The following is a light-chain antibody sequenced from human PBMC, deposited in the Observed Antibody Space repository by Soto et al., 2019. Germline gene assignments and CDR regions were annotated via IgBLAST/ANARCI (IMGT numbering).Light chain of an antibody. J-gene: IGKJ2*01. CDR2: GAS. Sequence: EIVMTQSPATLSVSPGDRATLSCRASQSVYSNLAWYQQKPGQAPRLLMYGASARATGIPVRFSGSGSGTEFTLTISSLQSEDFAVYYCQQYNDWSYTFGQGTKLEIK. CDR3: QQYNDWSYT. V-gene: IGKV3-15*01. CDR1: QSVYSN.